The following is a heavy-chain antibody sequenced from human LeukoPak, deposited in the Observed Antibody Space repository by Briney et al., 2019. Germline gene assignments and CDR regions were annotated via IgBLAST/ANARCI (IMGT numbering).Heavy chain of an antibody. V-gene: IGHV3-21*01. J-gene: IGHJ4*02. D-gene: IGHD6-19*01. CDR2: ISSSHI. CDR3: ARRPSYSSANFDY. CDR1: GFTFSSYP. Sequence: GGFLRLSCAASGFTFSSYPMNWVRQAPGKGLEWVSSISSSHIYYTDSVQGRFTISRDNAKNSLYLQMNSLRAEDTAVYYCARRPSYSSANFDYWGQETLVTVSP.